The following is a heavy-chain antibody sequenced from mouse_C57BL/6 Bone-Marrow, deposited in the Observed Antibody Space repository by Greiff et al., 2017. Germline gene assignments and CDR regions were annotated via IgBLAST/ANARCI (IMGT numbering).Heavy chain of an antibody. CDR1: GFNIKDDY. Sequence: VQLQQSGAELVRPGASVKLSCTASGFNIKDDYMHWVKQRPEQGLEWIGWIDPENGDTEYASKFQGKATITADTSSNTAYLQLSILTSEDTAVYYCTTSIYYGNPYYFDYWGQGTTLTVSS. CDR3: TTSIYYGNPYYFDY. D-gene: IGHD2-1*01. CDR2: IDPENGDT. J-gene: IGHJ2*01. V-gene: IGHV14-4*01.